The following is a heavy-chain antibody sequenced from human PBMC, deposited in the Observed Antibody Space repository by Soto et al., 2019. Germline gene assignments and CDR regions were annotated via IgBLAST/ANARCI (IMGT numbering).Heavy chain of an antibody. CDR3: ARSQGSSTSLEIYYYYYYGMDV. CDR2: IIPIPGTA. J-gene: IGHJ6*02. D-gene: IGHD2-2*01. CDR1: GFTFGSYA. Sequence: QVQLVQSGAEVKKPGSSVKVSCTASGFTFGSYAISWVRQAPGQGLEWMLGIIPIPGTANYAQTFQGGVAISADESPSTAELELRSLRSEDTAVYYCARSQGSSTSLEIYYYYYYGMDVWGQGTTVTVSS. V-gene: IGHV1-69*01.